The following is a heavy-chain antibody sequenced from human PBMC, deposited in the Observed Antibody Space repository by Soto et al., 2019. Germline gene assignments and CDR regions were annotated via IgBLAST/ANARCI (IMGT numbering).Heavy chain of an antibody. V-gene: IGHV3-48*02. CDR2: VSRSSETI. Sequence: EVQLVESGGGLVQPGGSLRLSCASSGFTFSKYAMNWVRQAPGKGLEWVAYVSRSSETIYYTDSVKGRFTVSRDNARNSLTLQMHSLRDEDTAVFYCARSFDSSGYWCGMDVWGQGTTVIVSS. CDR3: ARSFDSSGYWCGMDV. CDR1: GFTFSKYA. D-gene: IGHD3-22*01. J-gene: IGHJ6*02.